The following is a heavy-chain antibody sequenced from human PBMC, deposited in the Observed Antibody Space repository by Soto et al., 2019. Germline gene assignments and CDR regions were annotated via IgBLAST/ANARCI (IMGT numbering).Heavy chain of an antibody. V-gene: IGHV4-4*02. CDR1: GDSIRSSHW. J-gene: IGHJ6*04. D-gene: IGHD3-16*01. CDR3: ARAPAYYYYMDV. CDR2: VFHTGPT. Sequence: QVQLQESGPRLVKPSGTLSLTCNVSGDSIRSSHWWTWARQAPGMGLEWIGEVFHTGPTNYNPSLKSRVTISMDKSTNLFALIIPSVTAAYTAGYYCARAPAYYYYMDVWGKGSAVTVSS.